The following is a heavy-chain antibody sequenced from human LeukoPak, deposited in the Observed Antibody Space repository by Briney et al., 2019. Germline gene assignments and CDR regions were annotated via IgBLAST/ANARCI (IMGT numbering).Heavy chain of an antibody. V-gene: IGHV1-3*01. CDR2: IIGGTGIT. Sequence: GASLKVSCKASGYNFTTYAIHWVRQAPGQRLEWMGWIIGGTGITQYSQKFQGRVTFTRDTSANAAYMEVSSLRSEDTALYFCARTSGSGSFYTNWGQGTLVTVSS. J-gene: IGHJ4*02. D-gene: IGHD3-10*01. CDR1: GYNFTTYA. CDR3: ARTSGSGSFYTN.